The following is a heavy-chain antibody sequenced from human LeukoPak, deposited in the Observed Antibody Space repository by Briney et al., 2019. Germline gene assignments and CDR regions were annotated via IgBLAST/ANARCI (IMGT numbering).Heavy chain of an antibody. D-gene: IGHD5-18*01. CDR2: INGDGSGT. J-gene: IGHJ3*02. CDR3: ARGGYTYGPATLGALDI. CDR1: GFAFSNNW. V-gene: IGHV3-74*01. Sequence: GGSLRLSCAASGFAFSNNWMHWVRQAPGKGLVWVSRINGDGSGTNYDDSVKGRFTISRDNAKNTLYLQMNSLRAEDTAVYYCARGGYTYGPATLGALDIWGPGTMVPVSS.